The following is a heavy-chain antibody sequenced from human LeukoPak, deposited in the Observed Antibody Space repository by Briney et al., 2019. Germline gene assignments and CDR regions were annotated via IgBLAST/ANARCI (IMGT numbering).Heavy chain of an antibody. CDR2: INHSGST. CDR1: GGSFSGYY. J-gene: IGHJ4*02. CDR3: ARAPDYGDYFDY. D-gene: IGHD4-17*01. Sequence: SETLSLTCAVYGGSFSGYYWSWIRQPPGKGLEWIGEINHSGSTNYNPSLESRVTISVDTSKNQFSLKLNSVTAADTAGYYCARAPDYGDYFDYWGQGTLVTVSS. V-gene: IGHV4-34*01.